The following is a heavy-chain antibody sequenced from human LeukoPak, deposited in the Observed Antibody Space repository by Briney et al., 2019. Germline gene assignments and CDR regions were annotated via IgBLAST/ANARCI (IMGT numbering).Heavy chain of an antibody. D-gene: IGHD4-17*01. CDR3: ARGAPTVTTYYFDY. V-gene: IGHV4-30-2*01. CDR2: IYHSGST. Sequence: PSQTLSFTCAVSGGSISSGGYSWSWIRQPPGKGLEWIGYIYHSGSTYYNPSLKSRVTISVDRSKNQFSLKLSSVTAADTAVYYCARGAPTVTTYYFDYWGQGTLVTVSS. CDR1: GGSISSGGYS. J-gene: IGHJ4*02.